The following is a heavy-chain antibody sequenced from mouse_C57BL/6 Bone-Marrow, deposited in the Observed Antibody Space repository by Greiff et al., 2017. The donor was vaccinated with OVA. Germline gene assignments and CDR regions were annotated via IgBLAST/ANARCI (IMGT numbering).Heavy chain of an antibody. CDR1: GFTFSSYG. CDR3: ARHPLYYSNYDWFAY. J-gene: IGHJ3*01. D-gene: IGHD2-5*01. V-gene: IGHV5-6*01. CDR2: LSSGGSYT. Sequence: EVQLVESGGDLVKPGGSLKLSCAASGFTFSSYGMSWVRQTPDKRLGWVATLSSGGSYTYYPDSVMGRFTISRDNAKNTLYLQMSSRKSEDTAMYYCARHPLYYSNYDWFAYWGQGTLVTVSA.